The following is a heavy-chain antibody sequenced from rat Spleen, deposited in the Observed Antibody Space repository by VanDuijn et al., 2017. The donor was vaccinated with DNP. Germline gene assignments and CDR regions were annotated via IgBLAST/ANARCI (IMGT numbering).Heavy chain of an antibody. V-gene: IGHV5-31*01. J-gene: IGHJ3*01. CDR2: ITSGGST. Sequence: EVKLVESGGGLVQPGRSLILSCAASGFNFNDYWMGWVRQAPGRGLEWIASITSGGSTYYRDSVKGRFTISRDNAENTVYLQMNSLRSEDTATYYCTTERTFGFYYDGSSPNWFTYWGQGTLVTVSS. CDR3: TTERTFGFYYDGSSPNWFTY. D-gene: IGHD1-12*03. CDR1: GFNFNDYW.